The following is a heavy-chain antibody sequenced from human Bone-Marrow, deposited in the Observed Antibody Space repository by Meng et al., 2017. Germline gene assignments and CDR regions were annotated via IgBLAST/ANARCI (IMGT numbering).Heavy chain of an antibody. CDR3: ARGKDSSDYYSFAS. Sequence: VHCGPSGVQVKRPGAAVTGACKASRYTFISSEINWGGRAVGHGLEWLGWMKPNSGTAVYAQSFQGRVTMTRDTCSDTAYLELSSLRSEDTDLYNCARGKDSSDYYSFASWGQGTLVTVSS. CDR2: MKPNSGTA. CDR1: RYTFISSE. J-gene: IGHJ4*02. D-gene: IGHD6-25*01. V-gene: IGHV1-8*02.